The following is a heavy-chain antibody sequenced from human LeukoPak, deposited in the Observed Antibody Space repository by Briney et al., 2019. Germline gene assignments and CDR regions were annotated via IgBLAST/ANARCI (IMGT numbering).Heavy chain of an antibody. J-gene: IGHJ4*02. CDR3: ATRPVYYYDSSGYHPFDY. CDR1: GFTFSSYA. V-gene: IGHV3-23*01. Sequence: PGGSLRLSCAASGFTFSSYAMSWVRQAPGKGLEWVSAISGSGGSTYYADSVKGRFTISRDNSKNTLYLQMNSLRAEDTAVYYCATRPVYYYDSSGYHPFDYWGQGTLVTVSS. D-gene: IGHD3-22*01. CDR2: ISGSGGST.